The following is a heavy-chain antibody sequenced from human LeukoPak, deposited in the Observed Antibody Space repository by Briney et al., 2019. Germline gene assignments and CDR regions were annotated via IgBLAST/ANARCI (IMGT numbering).Heavy chain of an antibody. V-gene: IGHV3-11*04. D-gene: IGHD3-3*01. Sequence: GGSLRLSCAASGFTFSDYYMSWIRQAPGKGLEWVSYISSSGSTIYYADSVKGRFTISRDNAKNSLYLQMDSLRAEDTAVYYCAGTGSFLRFWVLPWARETLVTVSS. J-gene: IGHJ5*02. CDR1: GFTFSDYY. CDR2: ISSSGSTI. CDR3: AGTGSFLRFWVLP.